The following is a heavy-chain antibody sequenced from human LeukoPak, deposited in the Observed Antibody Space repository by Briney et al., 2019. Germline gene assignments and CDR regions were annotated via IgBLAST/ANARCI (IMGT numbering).Heavy chain of an antibody. CDR3: ARGYFDWLLVPGAGVFDP. V-gene: IGHV4-39*07. J-gene: IGHJ5*02. CDR1: GGSISSSSYY. D-gene: IGHD3-9*01. CDR2: IYYSGST. Sequence: SETLSLTCTVSGGSISSSSYYWGWIRQPPGKGLEWIGSIYYSGSTYYNPSLKSRVTISVDTSKNQFSLKLSSVTAADTAVYYCARGYFDWLLVPGAGVFDPWGQGTLVTVSS.